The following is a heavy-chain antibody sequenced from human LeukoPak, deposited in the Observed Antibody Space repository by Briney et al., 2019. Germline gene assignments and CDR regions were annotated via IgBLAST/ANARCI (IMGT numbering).Heavy chain of an antibody. Sequence: GGSLRLSCAASGFTFSSYAMSWVRQAPGKGLEWVSAISGSGGSTYYADSVKGRFTTSRDNNKNSLYLQMNILRAEDTVVYYCAKGLYQLLFSSDYGMDVWGQGTTVTVSS. V-gene: IGHV3-23*01. D-gene: IGHD2-2*01. CDR3: AKGLYQLLFSSDYGMDV. J-gene: IGHJ6*02. CDR1: GFTFSSYA. CDR2: ISGSGGST.